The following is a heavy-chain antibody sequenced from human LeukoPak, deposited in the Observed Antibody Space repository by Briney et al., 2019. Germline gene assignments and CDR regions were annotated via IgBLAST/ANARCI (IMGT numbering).Heavy chain of an antibody. CDR2: IYTTGST. CDR1: GGSISSYY. V-gene: IGHV4-4*07. Sequence: SETLSLTCTVSGGSISSYYWTWIRQPAGKGLEWIGRIYTTGSTNYNPSLNSRVTMSVDTSKNQFSLKLSSVTAADTAVYYCARQIAVAGKAGFGYWGQGTLVTVSS. CDR3: ARQIAVAGKAGFGY. D-gene: IGHD6-19*01. J-gene: IGHJ4*02.